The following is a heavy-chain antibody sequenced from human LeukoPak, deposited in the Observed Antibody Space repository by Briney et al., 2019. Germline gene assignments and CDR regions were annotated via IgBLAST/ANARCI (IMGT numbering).Heavy chain of an antibody. Sequence: PGRSLRLSCAASGFPFSSYAMHWVRQAPGKGLEWVAVISYDGSNKYYADSVKGRFTISRDNSKNTLYLQMNSLKSEDTAVYYCARDMGSKDGVYYVMDVWGQGATFTVSS. V-gene: IGHV3-30-3*01. J-gene: IGHJ6*02. CDR2: ISYDGSNK. D-gene: IGHD3-10*01. CDR1: GFPFSSYA. CDR3: ARDMGSKDGVYYVMDV.